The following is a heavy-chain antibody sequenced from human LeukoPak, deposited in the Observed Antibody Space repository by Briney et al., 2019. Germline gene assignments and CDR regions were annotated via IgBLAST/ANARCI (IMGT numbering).Heavy chain of an antibody. CDR2: ISGRDGRT. J-gene: IGHJ1*01. V-gene: IGHV3-23*01. D-gene: IGHD2-21*02. CDR3: AKDQEGPPYCGGDCYSAEYFQH. Sequence: PGGSLRLSCAASGFTFSSYAMSWVRQAPGRGLEWVSAISGRDGRTYYTDSVKGRFTISRDNSRDTLYLQMNSLRAEDTAVYYCAKDQEGPPYCGGDCYSAEYFQHWGQGTLVTVSS. CDR1: GFTFSSYA.